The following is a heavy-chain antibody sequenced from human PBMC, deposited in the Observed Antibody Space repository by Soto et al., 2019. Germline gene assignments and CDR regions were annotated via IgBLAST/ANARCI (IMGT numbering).Heavy chain of an antibody. D-gene: IGHD2-2*01. CDR2: ITPFNGNT. V-gene: IGHV1-45*02. CDR1: GYTFTYRY. CDR3: ASSDPSDAFDI. Sequence: ASVKVSCKASGYTFTYRYLHWVRQAPGQALEWMGWITPFNGNTNYAQKFQDRVTITRDRSMSTAYMELSSLRSEDTAMYYCASSDPSDAFDIWGQGTMVTVSS. J-gene: IGHJ3*02.